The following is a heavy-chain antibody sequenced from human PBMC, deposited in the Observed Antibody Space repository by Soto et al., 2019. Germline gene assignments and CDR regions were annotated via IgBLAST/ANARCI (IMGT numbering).Heavy chain of an antibody. CDR1: GFTFSSYS. V-gene: IGHV3-21*01. CDR2: ISSSSSYI. J-gene: IGHJ1*01. D-gene: IGHD3-22*01. CDR3: ARGPYYYDSSGYYPVYFQH. Sequence: EVQLVESGGGLVKPGGSLRLSCAASGFTFSSYSMNWVRQAPGKGLEWVSSISSSSSYIYYADSVKGRFTISRDNAKNXLXXQMNSLRAEDTAVYYCARGPYYYDSSGYYPVYFQHWGQGTLVTVSS.